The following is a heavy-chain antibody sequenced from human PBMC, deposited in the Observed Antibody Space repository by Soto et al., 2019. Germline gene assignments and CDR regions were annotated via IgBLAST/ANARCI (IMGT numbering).Heavy chain of an antibody. CDR1: GFTFSSYG. Sequence: PGGSLRLSCAASGFTFSSYGMHWVRQAPGKGLEWVAVISYDGSNKYYADPVKGRFTISRDNSKNTLYLQMNSLRAEDTAVYYCAKDSQNQLLYELLDYCGQAILVTVSS. J-gene: IGHJ4*02. CDR3: AKDSQNQLLYELLDY. CDR2: ISYDGSNK. D-gene: IGHD2-2*02. V-gene: IGHV3-30*18.